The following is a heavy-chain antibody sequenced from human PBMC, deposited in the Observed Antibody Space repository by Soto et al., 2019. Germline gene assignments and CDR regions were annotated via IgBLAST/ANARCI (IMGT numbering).Heavy chain of an antibody. D-gene: IGHD3-16*01. Sequence: EVQLLESGGGLVQPGGSLRLACAVSGFTFSSYAMTWVRQAPGKGLEWVSAISGTGGRTYYADSVKGRFTISRDNSKNTLYLEMNSLRADDTAVYYCAKSSSLGGYQPWVDYFYMDVWGKGTTVAVSS. CDR2: ISGTGGRT. J-gene: IGHJ6*03. V-gene: IGHV3-23*01. CDR3: AKSSSLGGYQPWVDYFYMDV. CDR1: GFTFSSYA.